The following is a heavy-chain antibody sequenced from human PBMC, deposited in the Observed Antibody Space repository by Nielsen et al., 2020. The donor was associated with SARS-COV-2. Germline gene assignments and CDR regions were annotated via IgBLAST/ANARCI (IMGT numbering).Heavy chain of an antibody. Sequence: ASVKVSCKASGYTFTSYYMHWVRQAPGQGLEWMGIINPSGGSTSYAQKFQGRVTMTRDTSISTAYMELSRLRSDDTAVYYCARKAAAGMLFDYWGQGTLVTVSS. CDR2: INPSGGST. V-gene: IGHV1-46*01. D-gene: IGHD6-13*01. J-gene: IGHJ4*02. CDR3: ARKAAAGMLFDY. CDR1: GYTFTSYY.